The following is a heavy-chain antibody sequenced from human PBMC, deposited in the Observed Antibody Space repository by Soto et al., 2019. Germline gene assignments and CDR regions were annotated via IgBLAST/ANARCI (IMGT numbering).Heavy chain of an antibody. CDR3: ATNYGSGSAHFDY. CDR2: SIPMLGMS. J-gene: IGHJ4*02. CDR1: GGTFSSYT. D-gene: IGHD3-10*01. V-gene: IGHV1-69*02. Sequence: QVQLVQSGPEVKKPGSSVRVSCTASGGTFSSYTINWVRQVPGQGPEWMGRSIPMLGMSNYAQKFQGRVMMIADKSTNTVYMELNSLRSEDTAIYYCATNYGSGSAHFDYWGQGTLVTVSS.